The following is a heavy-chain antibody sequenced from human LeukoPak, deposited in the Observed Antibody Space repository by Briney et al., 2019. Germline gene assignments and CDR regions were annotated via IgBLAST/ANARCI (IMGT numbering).Heavy chain of an antibody. CDR2: ISSSSSYI. V-gene: IGHV3-21*01. Sequence: GGSLRLSCAASGFTFSSYSMNWVRQAPGKGLEWVSSISSSSSYIYYADSVKGRFTISRDNAKNSLYLQMNSLRAEDTAVYYCARVTTTVVTLFGAFDIWGQGTLVTVSS. J-gene: IGHJ4*02. CDR1: GFTFSSYS. D-gene: IGHD4-23*01. CDR3: ARVTTTVVTLFGAFDI.